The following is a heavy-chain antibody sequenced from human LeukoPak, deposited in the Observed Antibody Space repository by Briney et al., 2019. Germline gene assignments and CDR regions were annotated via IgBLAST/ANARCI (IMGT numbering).Heavy chain of an antibody. J-gene: IGHJ4*02. V-gene: IGHV3-74*01. CDR2: LPPDELDI. CDR1: GFTFTNYW. CDR3: VGTIAARGSEY. Sequence: GGSLRLSCAASGFTFTNYWIHWVRRAPGMGLVWVSRLPPDELDIIYADSVKGRFTASRDNAKNTVYLQMNNLRADDTAMYYCVGTIAARGSEYWGQGALVTVSS. D-gene: IGHD6-6*01.